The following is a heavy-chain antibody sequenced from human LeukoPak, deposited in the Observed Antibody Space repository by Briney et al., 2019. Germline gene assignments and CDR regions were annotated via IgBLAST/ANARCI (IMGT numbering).Heavy chain of an antibody. V-gene: IGHV5-51*01. D-gene: IGHD1-1*01. CDR3: ARLPPGTPERHWDAFDI. J-gene: IGHJ3*02. Sequence: GESLKISGKGSGYSFTSYWIGWVRQMPGKGLEGMGIIYPGDSDTRYSPSFQGQVTIPAVKSISTAYLQWSSLKASDTAMYYCARLPPGTPERHWDAFDIWGQGTMVTVSS. CDR1: GYSFTSYW. CDR2: IYPGDSDT.